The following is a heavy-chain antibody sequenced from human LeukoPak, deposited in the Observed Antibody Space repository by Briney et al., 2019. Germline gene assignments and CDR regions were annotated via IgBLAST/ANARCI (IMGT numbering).Heavy chain of an antibody. D-gene: IGHD4-23*01. Sequence: GGSLRLSCAASGFTFSSYAMSWVRQAPGKGLEWVSTISGGSGSTFFADSVKGRSTISRDNSKGTLYLQMNSLRAEDTAVYSCAKLGGNSNFYYYYMDVWGKGATVTVSS. V-gene: IGHV3-23*01. CDR1: GFTFSSYA. CDR3: AKLGGNSNFYYYYMDV. CDR2: ISGGSGST. J-gene: IGHJ6*03.